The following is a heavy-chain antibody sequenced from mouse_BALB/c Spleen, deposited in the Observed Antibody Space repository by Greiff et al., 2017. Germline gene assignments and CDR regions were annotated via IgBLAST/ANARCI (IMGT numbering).Heavy chain of an antibody. Sequence: DVMLVESGGGLVQPGGSLRLSCATSGFTFTDYYMSWVRQPPGKALEWLGFIRNKANGYTTEYSASVKGRFTISRDNSQSILYLQMNTLRAEDSATYYCARSHFDYWGQGTTLTVSS. CDR3: ARSHFDY. CDR1: GFTFTDYY. V-gene: IGHV7-3*02. J-gene: IGHJ2*01. CDR2: IRNKANGYTT.